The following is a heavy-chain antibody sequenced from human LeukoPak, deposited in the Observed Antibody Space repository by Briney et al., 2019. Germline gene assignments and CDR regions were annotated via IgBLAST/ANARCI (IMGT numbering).Heavy chain of an antibody. J-gene: IGHJ6*02. V-gene: IGHV4-59*01. Sequence: SETLSLTCAVYGGSFSGYYWSWIRQPPGKGLEWIGYIYYSGSTNYNPSLKSRVTISVDTSKNQFSLKLSSVTAADTAVYYCARAPHSGSYWYYYYGMDVWGQGTTVTVSS. D-gene: IGHD3-10*01. CDR1: GGSFSGYY. CDR3: ARAPHSGSYWYYYYGMDV. CDR2: IYYSGST.